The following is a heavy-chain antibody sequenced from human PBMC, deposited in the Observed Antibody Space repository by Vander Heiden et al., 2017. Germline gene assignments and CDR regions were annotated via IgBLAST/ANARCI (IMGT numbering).Heavy chain of an antibody. J-gene: IGHJ4*02. CDR3: GRDRGSYFEH. CDR1: GFIFSNYG. CDR2: IWYDGTHA. V-gene: IGHV3-33*01. Sequence: QVRLVESGGGVVQPGRSLRLSCVAAGFIFSNYGMHWVRQAPGKGLECLSFIWYDGTHAYYADSVKGRITVSRDNSKNTLYLQLSSVRVEDTAVYFCGRDRGSYFEHWGQGTPVTVSS.